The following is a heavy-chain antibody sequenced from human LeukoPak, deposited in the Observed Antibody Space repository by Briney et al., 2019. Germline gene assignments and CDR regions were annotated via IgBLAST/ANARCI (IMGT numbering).Heavy chain of an antibody. CDR3: ARRRRGYSGYEDAFDI. V-gene: IGHV4-59*08. CDR2: IYNSGST. D-gene: IGHD5-12*01. CDR1: GGSISGYY. J-gene: IGHJ3*02. Sequence: SETLSLTCTVSGGSISGYYWSWIRQPPGKGLEWIGYIYNSGSTNYNPSLKSRVTISVDTSKNQFSLKLSSVTAADTAVYYCARRRRGYSGYEDAFDIWGQGTMVTVSS.